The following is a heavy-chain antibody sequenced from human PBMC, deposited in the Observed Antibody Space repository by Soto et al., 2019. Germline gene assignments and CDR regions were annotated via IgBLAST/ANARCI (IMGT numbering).Heavy chain of an antibody. CDR3: ARVTRLGGDYYGMDV. J-gene: IGHJ6*02. CDR1: GYTFTSYG. Sequence: QVQLVQSGAEVKKPGASVKVSCKASGYTFTSYGITWVRQAPGQGLEWMGWISTSNGNTNYAQKCQGCRTMTTDASTSTAYMELRSLRSDDTAKYDCARVTRLGGDYYGMDVWGQGTTVTVSS. CDR2: ISTSNGNT. V-gene: IGHV1-18*04. D-gene: IGHD1-26*01.